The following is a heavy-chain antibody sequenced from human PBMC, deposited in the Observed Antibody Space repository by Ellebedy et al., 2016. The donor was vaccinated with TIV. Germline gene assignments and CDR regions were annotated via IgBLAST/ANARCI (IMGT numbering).Heavy chain of an antibody. CDR3: ARHMNTAMTNDY. D-gene: IGHD5-18*01. CDR1: GYMLSTYW. J-gene: IGHJ4*02. V-gene: IGHV5-10-1*01. CDR2: IDPSDSYT. Sequence: GESLKISCEGSGYMLSTYWIAWVRQMPGKGLEWMGRIDPSDSYTKYSPSFQGHVTISADKFNSTAHLQWSSLKASDTAMYYCARHMNTAMTNDYWGQGTLVTVSS.